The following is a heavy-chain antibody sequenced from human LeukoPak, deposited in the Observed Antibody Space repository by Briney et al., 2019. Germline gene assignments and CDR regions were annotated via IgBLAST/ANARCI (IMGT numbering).Heavy chain of an antibody. CDR2: IIPIFGTA. CDR1: GGTFSSYA. D-gene: IGHD2-8*01. Sequence: ASVKVSCKASGGTFSSYAISWVRQAPGQGLEWMGGIIPIFGTANYAQKFQGRVTITADESTSTAYMELSSLRSEDTAVYYCARSKTTCTNGVCSRDFDYWGQGTLVTVSS. CDR3: ARSKTTCTNGVCSRDFDY. J-gene: IGHJ4*02. V-gene: IGHV1-69*13.